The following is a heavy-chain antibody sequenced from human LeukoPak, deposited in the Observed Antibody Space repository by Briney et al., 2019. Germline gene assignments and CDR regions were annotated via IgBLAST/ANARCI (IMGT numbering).Heavy chain of an antibody. CDR1: GLTFSYYW. Sequence: GGSLRLSCGVSGLTFSYYWMSWVRQAPGKGLEWVSAISVSGNTYHADSVKGRFTISRDSYKNTLYLQMNSLRAEDAAVYYCAKAPVTTCSGAYCYPFDYWGQGTLVTVSS. CDR3: AKAPVTTCSGAYCYPFDY. D-gene: IGHD2-15*01. CDR2: ISVSGNT. J-gene: IGHJ4*02. V-gene: IGHV3-23*01.